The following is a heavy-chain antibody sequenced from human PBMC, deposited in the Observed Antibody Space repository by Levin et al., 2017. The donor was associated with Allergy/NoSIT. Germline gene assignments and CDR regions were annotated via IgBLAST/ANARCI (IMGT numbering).Heavy chain of an antibody. V-gene: IGHV5-51*01. CDR3: ARPVAGTNYFDY. CDR1: GYSFTSYW. J-gene: IGHJ4*02. D-gene: IGHD6-19*01. CDR2: IYPGDSDT. Sequence: ASVKVSCKGSGYSFTSYWIGWVRQMPGKGLEWMGIIYPGDSDTRYSPSFQGQVTISADKSISTAYLQWSSLKASDTAMYYCARPVAGTNYFDYWGQGTLVTVSS.